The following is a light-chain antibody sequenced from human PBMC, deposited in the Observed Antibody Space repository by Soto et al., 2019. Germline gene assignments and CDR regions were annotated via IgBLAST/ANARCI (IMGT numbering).Light chain of an antibody. CDR3: QQYKSYWT. Sequence: QVTQSPSYLSASVGDSVTITCRASQSIRTWLAWYQQKPGTPPKLLIYKASSLESGVPSRFSGNGSGTDFALTINNLQPEDCATYYCQQYKSYWTLGLGTKVDIK. V-gene: IGKV1-5*03. CDR2: KAS. J-gene: IGKJ1*01. CDR1: QSIRTW.